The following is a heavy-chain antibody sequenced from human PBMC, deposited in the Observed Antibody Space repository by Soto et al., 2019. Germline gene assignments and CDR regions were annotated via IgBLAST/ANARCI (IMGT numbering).Heavy chain of an antibody. CDR1: GYTFPNYG. D-gene: IGHD2-21*02. CDR2: ISAYNGNT. Sequence: QVQLVQSGVEVKKPGASVKVSCKASGYTFPNYGINWVRQAPGQGLEWMGWISAYNGNTDYAQKLQGRVTMTTDPSTTTAYMEVTNLRSDDTAVYYCARDVISYCGSDCYPGYFHHWGQGTLVIVSS. CDR3: ARDVISYCGSDCYPGYFHH. V-gene: IGHV1-18*04. J-gene: IGHJ1*01.